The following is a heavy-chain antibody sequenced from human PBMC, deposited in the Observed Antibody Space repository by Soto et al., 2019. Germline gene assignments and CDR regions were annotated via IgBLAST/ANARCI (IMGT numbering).Heavy chain of an antibody. CDR1: GGSISSGDYY. CDR2: IYYSGST. D-gene: IGHD3-9*01. J-gene: IGHJ4*02. V-gene: IGHV4-30-4*01. Sequence: SETLSLTCTVSGGSISSGDYYWTWIRQPPGKGLEWIGYIYYSGSTYYNPSLKSRVTISVDTSKNQFSLKLSSVTAADTAVYYCASVSYFNAFDYWGQGTLVTVSS. CDR3: ASVSYFNAFDY.